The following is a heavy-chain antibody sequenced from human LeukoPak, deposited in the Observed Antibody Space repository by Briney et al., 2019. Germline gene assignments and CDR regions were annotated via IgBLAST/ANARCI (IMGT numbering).Heavy chain of an antibody. D-gene: IGHD4-11*01. Sequence: SETLSLTCTVSGGSISSYYWSWIRQPPGKRLEWIGYIYYSGSTNYNPSLKSRVTISVDTSKNQFSLKLSSVTAADTAVYYCARDDIWGSYSNSPGAFDIWGQGTMVTVSS. J-gene: IGHJ3*02. CDR2: IYYSGST. CDR1: GGSISSYY. CDR3: ARDDIWGSYSNSPGAFDI. V-gene: IGHV4-59*01.